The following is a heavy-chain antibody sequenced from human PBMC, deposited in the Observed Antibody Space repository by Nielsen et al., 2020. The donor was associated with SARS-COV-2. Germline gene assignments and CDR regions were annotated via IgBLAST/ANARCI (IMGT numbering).Heavy chain of an antibody. J-gene: IGHJ6*02. D-gene: IGHD3-16*01. CDR3: ARGGGGMDV. CDR2: IYSDGST. CDR1: GFIFRQYG. V-gene: IGHV3-53*01. Sequence: GGSLRLSCAASGFIFRQYGMNWVRQAPGKGLEWVSIIYSDGSTYYAGSVKGRLTISRDNSKNTLYLQMNSLRAEDTAVYYCARGGGGMDVWGQGTTVTVSS.